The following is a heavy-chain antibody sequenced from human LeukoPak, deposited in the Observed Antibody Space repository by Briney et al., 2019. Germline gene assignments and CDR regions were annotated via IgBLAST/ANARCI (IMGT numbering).Heavy chain of an antibody. V-gene: IGHV3-23*01. CDR2: LRGDGST. CDR1: GFTFSSYA. J-gene: IGHJ4*02. Sequence: PAGSLRLSCVASGFTFSSYAMSWVRQAPARGLEWVASLRGDGSTFYADSVKGRFTLSRDESRNTVYLQLTYLRVEDTAVYYCAKASWVSSADAVLWGQGTPVTVSS. D-gene: IGHD3-16*01. CDR3: AKASWVSSADAVL.